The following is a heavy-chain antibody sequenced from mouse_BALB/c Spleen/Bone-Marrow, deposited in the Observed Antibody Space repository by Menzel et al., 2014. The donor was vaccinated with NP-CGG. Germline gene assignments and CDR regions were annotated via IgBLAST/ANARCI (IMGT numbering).Heavy chain of an antibody. CDR1: GLTFSSFG. V-gene: IGHV5-6-3*01. D-gene: IGHD2-4*01. J-gene: IGHJ3*01. Sequence: DVKLVESGGGLVQPGGSLKLSYAASGLTFSSFGMSWVRQTPDKGLELVANINSNGGFTYYADSVKGRFTISRDNAMNTLYLQMRSLKSEDTAIYYCSRGVDYSSWFAYWGQGTLVTVSA. CDR3: SRGVDYSSWFAY. CDR2: INSNGGFT.